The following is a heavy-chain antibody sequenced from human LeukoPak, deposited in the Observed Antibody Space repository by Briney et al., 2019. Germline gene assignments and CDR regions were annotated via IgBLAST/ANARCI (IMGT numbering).Heavy chain of an antibody. V-gene: IGHV3-48*01. CDR3: ARRRVTVVRGVDITSYYFDY. CDR2: ISSFSGTI. CDR1: GFTFSSYS. J-gene: IGHJ4*02. D-gene: IGHD3-10*01. Sequence: PGGSLRLSCAASGFTFSSYSMNWVRQAPGKGLEWVSYISSFSGTIDYADSVKGRFIISRDNAQNSLFLQMNSLRAEDTALYYCARRRVTVVRGVDITSYYFDYWGQGTLVTVSS.